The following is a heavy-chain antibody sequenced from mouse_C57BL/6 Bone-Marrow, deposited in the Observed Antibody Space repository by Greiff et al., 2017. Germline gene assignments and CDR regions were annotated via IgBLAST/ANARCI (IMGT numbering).Heavy chain of an antibody. D-gene: IGHD3-3*01. CDR1: GYSFTGYY. J-gene: IGHJ2*01. CDR2: INPSTGGT. V-gene: IGHV1-42*01. CDR3: ARGWLDY. Sequence: VQLQQSGPELVKPGASVKISCKASGYSFTGYYMNWVKQSPEKSLEWIGEINPSTGGTTYNQKFKAKATLTGDKSSSTAYMQLKSLTSEDSAVYYCARGWLDYWGQGTTLTVSS.